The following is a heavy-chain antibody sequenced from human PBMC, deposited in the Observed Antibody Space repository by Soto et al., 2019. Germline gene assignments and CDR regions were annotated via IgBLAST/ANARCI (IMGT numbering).Heavy chain of an antibody. CDR2: INHRGST. V-gene: IGHV4-34*01. D-gene: IGHD2-21*02. J-gene: IGHJ4*02. Sequence: QVQLQQWGAGLLKPSETLSLTCAVYGGSFRDFYWTWIRQPPGKGLEWIGQINHRGSTNYNPSLKSRVTISGDTSKNQFSLKLSSVTAADTAVYYCVRGTSVVTPSLDYWGQGTLVTVSS. CDR1: GGSFRDFY. CDR3: VRGTSVVTPSLDY.